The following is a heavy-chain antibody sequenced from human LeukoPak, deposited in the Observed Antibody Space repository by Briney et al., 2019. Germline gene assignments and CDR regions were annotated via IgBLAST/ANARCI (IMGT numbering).Heavy chain of an antibody. D-gene: IGHD3-22*01. J-gene: IGHJ4*02. V-gene: IGHV4-59*08. CDR1: GGSINSYF. CDR2: IYYSGST. Sequence: SETLSLTCTVSGGSINSYFWSWIRQPPGKGLEWIGYIYYSGSTNYNPSLKSRVAMSVETSKNQFSLKLSSVTAADTAVYYCVGGYYYYFDYWGQGTLVTVSS. CDR3: VGGYYYYFDY.